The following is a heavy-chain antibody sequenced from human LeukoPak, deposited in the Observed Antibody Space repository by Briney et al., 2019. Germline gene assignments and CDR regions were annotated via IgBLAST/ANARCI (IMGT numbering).Heavy chain of an antibody. Sequence: GSLRLSCAASGFTFSSYAINWVRQAPGKGLEWVSSISASGDGSYYALSVKGRFTISRDNSKNTLFLQMNGLRAEDTAVYYCAKATDDYSRRGIDYWGQGTLVTVSS. J-gene: IGHJ4*02. CDR1: GFTFSSYA. D-gene: IGHD4-11*01. CDR3: AKATDDYSRRGIDY. CDR2: ISASGDGS. V-gene: IGHV3-23*01.